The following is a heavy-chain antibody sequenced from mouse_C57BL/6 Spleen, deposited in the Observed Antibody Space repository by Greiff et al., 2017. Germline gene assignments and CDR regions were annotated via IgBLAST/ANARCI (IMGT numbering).Heavy chain of an antibody. D-gene: IGHD3-3*01. CDR3: ARRRAWGYFDY. CDR1: GFTFSSYA. J-gene: IGHJ2*01. CDR2: ISDGGSYT. V-gene: IGHV5-4*03. Sequence: EVKLVESGGGLVKPGGSLKLSCAASGFTFSSYAMSWVRQTPEKRLEWVATISDGGSYTYYPDNVKGRFTISRDNAKNNLYLQMSHLKSEDTAMYYCARRRAWGYFDYWGQGTTLTVSS.